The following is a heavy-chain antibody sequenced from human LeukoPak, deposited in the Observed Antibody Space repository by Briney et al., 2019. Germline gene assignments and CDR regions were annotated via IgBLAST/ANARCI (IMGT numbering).Heavy chain of an antibody. CDR2: IRYDGSNK. Sequence: GGSLRLSCAASGFTFSSYGMHWVRQAPGKGLEWVAFIRYDGSNKYYAESVKGRFTISRDNSKNTLYLQMNSLRAEDTAVYYCAKDITYYDFWSGSTQGDYWGQGTLVTVSS. V-gene: IGHV3-30*02. CDR1: GFTFSSYG. D-gene: IGHD3-3*01. J-gene: IGHJ4*02. CDR3: AKDITYYDFWSGSTQGDY.